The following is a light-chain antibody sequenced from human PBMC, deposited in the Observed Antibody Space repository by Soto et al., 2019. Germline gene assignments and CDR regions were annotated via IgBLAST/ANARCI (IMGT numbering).Light chain of an antibody. CDR2: GAS. J-gene: IGKJ2*01. CDR1: QSVSSSY. Sequence: EIVLTQSPGTLSLSPGERATLSCRASQSVSSSYLAWYQQKPGQAPRLLIYGASSRATGIPDRFSGSGSGTDFTLTISRLEPEDFAVYYCQYFGSSPYTFGQGTQLEIK. CDR3: QYFGSSPYT. V-gene: IGKV3-20*01.